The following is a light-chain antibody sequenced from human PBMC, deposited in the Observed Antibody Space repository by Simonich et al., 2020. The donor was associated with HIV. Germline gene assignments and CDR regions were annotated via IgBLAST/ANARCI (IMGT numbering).Light chain of an antibody. Sequence: QSALTQPLSVSGSPGQSTTISCTGTSSDVGGYNYVSWYQQHPGKAPKLIIYDVTKRPSGVPNRFSGSKSGNTASLNISGLQAEDEADYYCSSYTSSNTVVFGGGTKLTVL. CDR1: SSDVGGYNY. CDR2: DVT. V-gene: IGLV2-14*03. CDR3: SSYTSSNTVV. J-gene: IGLJ2*01.